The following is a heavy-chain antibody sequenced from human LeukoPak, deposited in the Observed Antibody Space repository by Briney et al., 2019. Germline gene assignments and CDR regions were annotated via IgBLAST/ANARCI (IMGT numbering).Heavy chain of an antibody. V-gene: IGHV4-39*01. CDR2: INHSGST. CDR1: GGSISSSSFY. Sequence: SETLSLTCTVSGGSISSSSFYWSWIRQPPGKGLEWIGEINHSGSTNYNPSLKSRVTISVDTSKNQFSLKLSSVTAADTAVYYCARQPSTYYYDSSGYYPADAFDIWGQGTMVTVSS. D-gene: IGHD3-22*01. J-gene: IGHJ3*02. CDR3: ARQPSTYYYDSSGYYPADAFDI.